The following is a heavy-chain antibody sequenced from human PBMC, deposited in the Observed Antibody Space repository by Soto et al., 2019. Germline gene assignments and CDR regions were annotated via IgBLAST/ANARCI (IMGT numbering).Heavy chain of an antibody. CDR3: ARVGFGDMYYYYGMDV. J-gene: IGHJ6*02. CDR1: GFTFSSYW. Sequence: HPGGSLRLSCAASGFTFSSYWMHWVRQAPGKGLVWVSRINSGGSSTSYADSVKGRFTISRDNAKNTLYLQMNSLRAEDTAVYYCARVGFGDMYYYYGMDVWGQGTTVTVSS. CDR2: INSGGSST. D-gene: IGHD3-10*01. V-gene: IGHV3-74*01.